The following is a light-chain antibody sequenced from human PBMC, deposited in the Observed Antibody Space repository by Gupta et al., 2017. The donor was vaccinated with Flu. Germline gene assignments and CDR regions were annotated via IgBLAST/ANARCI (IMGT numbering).Light chain of an antibody. J-gene: IGKJ1*01. V-gene: IGKV4-1*01. Sequence: IMFSPYPDSLAVSLGERATINCKSSQSVLYSSNNKNYLAWYQQKPGQPPKLLIYWASTRESGVPDRFSGSGSGTDFTLTISSLQAEDVAVYYCQQYYSIPRTFGQGTKVDIK. CDR3: QQYYSIPRT. CDR1: QSVLYSSNNKNY. CDR2: WAS.